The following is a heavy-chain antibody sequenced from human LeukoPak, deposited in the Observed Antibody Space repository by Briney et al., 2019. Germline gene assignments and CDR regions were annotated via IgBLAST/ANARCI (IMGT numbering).Heavy chain of an antibody. CDR2: ISSSSSYI. Sequence: GGSLRLSCAASGFTFSSYSMNWVRQAPGKGLQWVSSISSSSSYIYYADSVKGRFTISRDNAKNSLYLQMNSLRAEDTAVYYCARSGLSRFGFWGQGTLVTVSS. CDR1: GFTFSSYS. V-gene: IGHV3-21*04. CDR3: ARSGLSRFGF. J-gene: IGHJ4*02. D-gene: IGHD2/OR15-2a*01.